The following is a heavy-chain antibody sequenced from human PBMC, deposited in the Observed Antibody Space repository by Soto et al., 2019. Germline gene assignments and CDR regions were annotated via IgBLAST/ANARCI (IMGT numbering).Heavy chain of an antibody. J-gene: IGHJ5*02. Sequence: QLLQSGGGLVQPGGSLTLPCAASGFTFVTTDMSWVRQAPGEGLEWVSTIDGSGGITYYADSVKGRFTISRDNSRNTVYLQMNSLRGDDTALYYCVKNSGWFNTWGQGALVTVSS. CDR1: GFTFVTTD. CDR2: IDGSGGIT. CDR3: VKNSGWFNT. D-gene: IGHD3-10*01. V-gene: IGHV3-23*01.